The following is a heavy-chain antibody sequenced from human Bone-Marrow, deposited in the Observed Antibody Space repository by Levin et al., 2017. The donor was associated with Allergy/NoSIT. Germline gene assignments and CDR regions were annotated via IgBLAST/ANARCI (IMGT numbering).Heavy chain of an antibody. J-gene: IGHJ6*03. CDR2: IYYSGST. CDR3: ARERFPYCSSTSCYALGHYYMDV. CDR1: GGSISSYY. Sequence: SETLSLTCTVSGGSISSYYWSWIRQPPGKGLEWIGYIYYSGSTNYNPSLKSRVTISVDTSKNQFSLKLSSVTAADTAVYYCARERFPYCSSTSCYALGHYYMDVWGKGTTVTVSS. D-gene: IGHD2-2*01. V-gene: IGHV4-59*01.